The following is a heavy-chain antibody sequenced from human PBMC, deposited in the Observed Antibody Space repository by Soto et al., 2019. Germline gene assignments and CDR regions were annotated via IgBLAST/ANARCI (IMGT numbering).Heavy chain of an antibody. CDR2: INHSGST. V-gene: IGHV4-34*01. CDR1: GGSFSGYY. CDR3: ARGQGMYSSSWYGMDV. Sequence: QVQLQQWGAGLLKPSETLSLTCAVYGGSFSGYYWSWIRQPPGKGLEWIGEINHSGSTNYNPSLKSRVTISVDTSKNQFSLKLSSVTAADTAVYYCARGQGMYSSSWYGMDVWGQGTTVTVSS. D-gene: IGHD6-13*01. J-gene: IGHJ6*02.